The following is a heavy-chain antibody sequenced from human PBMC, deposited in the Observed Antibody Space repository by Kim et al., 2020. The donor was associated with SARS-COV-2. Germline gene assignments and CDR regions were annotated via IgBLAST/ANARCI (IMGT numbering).Heavy chain of an antibody. V-gene: IGHV3-11*05. CDR2: ISSSSSYT. CDR3: ARGWRGHIAVADY. J-gene: IGHJ4*02. D-gene: IGHD6-19*01. Sequence: GGSLRLSCAASGFTFSDYYMSWIRQAPGKGLEWVSYISSSSSYTNYADSVKGRFTISRDNAKNSLYLQMNSLRAEDTAVYYCARGWRGHIAVADYWGQGTLVTVSS. CDR1: GFTFSDYY.